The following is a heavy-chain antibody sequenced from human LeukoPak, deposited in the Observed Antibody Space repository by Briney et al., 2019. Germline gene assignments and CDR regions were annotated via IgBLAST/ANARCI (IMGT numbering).Heavy chain of an antibody. D-gene: IGHD3-3*01. CDR3: ARSPPSFFGFHVDY. V-gene: IGHV4-4*09. CDR2: IYTSGST. Sequence: SETLSLTCTVSGGSISSYYWSWIRQPPGKGLEWIGYIYTSGSTNYNPSLKSRVTISVDTSKNQFSLKLSSVTAADTAVYYCARSPPSFFGFHVDYWGQGTPVTVSS. J-gene: IGHJ4*02. CDR1: GGSISSYY.